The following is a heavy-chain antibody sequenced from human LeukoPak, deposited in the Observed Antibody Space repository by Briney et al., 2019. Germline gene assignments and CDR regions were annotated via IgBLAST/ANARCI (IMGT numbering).Heavy chain of an antibody. V-gene: IGHV3-7*01. J-gene: IGHJ4*02. CDR3: AKWEIRGTAHQLDY. CDR2: INQDASAR. D-gene: IGHD1-7*01. CDR1: GFTLSSHW. Sequence: GGSLRLSCAASGFTLSSHWMSWVRQAPGKGLEWVANINQDASARYYADSVKGRFTISRDNAKNSVFLQMNSLRAEDTAVYYCAKWEIRGTAHQLDYWGQGALVTVSS.